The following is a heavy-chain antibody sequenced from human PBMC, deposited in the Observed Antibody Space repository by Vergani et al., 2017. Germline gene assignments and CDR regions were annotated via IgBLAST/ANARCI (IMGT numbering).Heavy chain of an antibody. CDR1: GGSFSGYY. V-gene: IGHV4-34*01. CDR3: ARAYGDYLKTIDY. CDR2: INHSGST. D-gene: IGHD4-17*01. Sequence: QVQLQQWGAGLLKPSETLSLTCAVYGGSFSGYYWSWIRQPPGKGLEWIGEINHSGSTNYNPSLKSRVTIAVDTYKNQFSLKLSSVTAADTAVYYCARAYGDYLKTIDYWGQGTLVTVSS. J-gene: IGHJ4*02.